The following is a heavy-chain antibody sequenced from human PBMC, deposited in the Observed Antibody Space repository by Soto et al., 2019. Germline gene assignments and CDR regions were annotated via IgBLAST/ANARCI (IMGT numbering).Heavy chain of an antibody. CDR1: GYTFTSYG. Sequence: ASVKVSCKASGYTFTSYGISWVRQAPGQGLEWMGWISAYNGNTNYAQKLQGRVTMTTDTSTSTAYMELRSLRSDDTAVYYCARGINVDTAMASYYYYYYMDVWGKGTTVTVSS. J-gene: IGHJ6*03. D-gene: IGHD5-18*01. CDR3: ARGINVDTAMASYYYYYYMDV. V-gene: IGHV1-18*01. CDR2: ISAYNGNT.